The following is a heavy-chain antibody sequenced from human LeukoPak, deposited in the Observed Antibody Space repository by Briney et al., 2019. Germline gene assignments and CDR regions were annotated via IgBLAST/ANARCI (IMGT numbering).Heavy chain of an antibody. J-gene: IGHJ5*02. V-gene: IGHV1-8*03. CDR2: MNPNSGNT. CDR3: ARAIRADRRGSWFDP. Sequence: ASVKVSCKASGYPFTSYDINWVRQATGQGLEWMGWMNPNSGNTGYAQKLQGRVTFSRNTSITTAYMELSSLRSEDTAVYYCARAIRADRRGSWFDPWGQGTLVTVSS. CDR1: GYPFTSYD. D-gene: IGHD6-6*01.